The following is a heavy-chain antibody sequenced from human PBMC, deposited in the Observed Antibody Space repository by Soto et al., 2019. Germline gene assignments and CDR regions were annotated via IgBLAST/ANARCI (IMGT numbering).Heavy chain of an antibody. V-gene: IGHV5-51*01. CDR2: IYPGDSDT. D-gene: IGHD3-3*01. Sequence: GESLKISCKGSGYSFTSYWIGWVRQMPGKGLEWMGIIYPGDSDTRYSPSFQGQVTISADKSISTAYLQWSSLKASDTAMYYCASQRHTIFVAYGFGVWGQGPTFTVSS. CDR3: ASQRHTIFVAYGFGV. CDR1: GYSFTSYW. J-gene: IGHJ6*02.